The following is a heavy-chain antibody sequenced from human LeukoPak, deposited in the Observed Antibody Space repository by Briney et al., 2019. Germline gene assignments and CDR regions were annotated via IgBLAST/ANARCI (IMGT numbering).Heavy chain of an antibody. D-gene: IGHD3-22*01. CDR2: INHSGST. CDR1: GGSFSGYY. Sequence: SETLSLTCAVYGGSFSGYYWSWIRQPPGKGLEWIGEINHSGSTNYNPSLKSRVTISVDRSKNQFSLKLSSVTAADTAVYYCARELARYYDSRRKDWFDPWGQGTLVTVSS. CDR3: ARELARYYDSRRKDWFDP. V-gene: IGHV4-34*01. J-gene: IGHJ5*02.